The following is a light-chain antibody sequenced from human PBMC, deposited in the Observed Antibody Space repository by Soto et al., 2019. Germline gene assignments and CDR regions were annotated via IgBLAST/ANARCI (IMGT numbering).Light chain of an antibody. CDR3: QPYNNWPRR. J-gene: IGKJ1*01. V-gene: IGKV3-15*01. CDR1: QSVSSN. CDR2: GAS. Sequence: ELMRMQTPGNMAVSGEGIDTGCCRASQSVSSNLAWYQQKPGQAPRLLIYGASTRATGIPARFSGIGSGTEFTLGLRSLQSEDFAVYYCQPYNNWPRRFGQGTKVDI.